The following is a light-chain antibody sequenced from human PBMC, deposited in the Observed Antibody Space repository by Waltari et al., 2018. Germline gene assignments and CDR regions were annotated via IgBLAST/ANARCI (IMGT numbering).Light chain of an antibody. Sequence: ELVLTHSPGTLSFSLGHRATVSCRASQTVSSALALYQQKPGQAPRLLTYGASTRATGIPDRFSGSGSGTDFSLTISRLEPDDFAVYYCQHYLRLPVTFGQGTTVEI. CDR2: GAS. CDR1: QTVSSA. CDR3: QHYLRLPVT. V-gene: IGKV3-20*01. J-gene: IGKJ1*01.